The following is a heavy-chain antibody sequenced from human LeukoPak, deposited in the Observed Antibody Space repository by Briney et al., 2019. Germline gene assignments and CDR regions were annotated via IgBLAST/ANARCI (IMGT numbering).Heavy chain of an antibody. J-gene: IGHJ5*02. D-gene: IGHD3-22*01. V-gene: IGHV3-30*03. CDR1: GFTFSSYG. CDR3: ARARSPSSGYLLRDHNWFDP. CDR2: ISYSEDAK. Sequence: GGSLRLSCAASGFTFSSYGMHWVRQAPGKGLEWVAVISYSEDAKIYADSVKGRFTISRDNSKNTLYLQMDSLRAEDTAVYYCARARSPSSGYLLRDHNWFDPWGQGTLVTVSS.